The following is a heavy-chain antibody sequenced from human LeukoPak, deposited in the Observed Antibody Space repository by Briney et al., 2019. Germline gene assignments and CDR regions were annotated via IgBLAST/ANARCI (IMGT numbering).Heavy chain of an antibody. CDR3: AKGKYYDILTGPHDY. J-gene: IGHJ4*02. D-gene: IGHD3-9*01. CDR2: ISWNSGTI. CDR1: GFTFDDYA. V-gene: IGHV3-9*01. Sequence: GRSLRLSCAASGFTFDDYAMHWVRQAPGKGLEWVSGISWNSGTIGYADSVKGRFTISRDNAKNSLYLQVSSLRAEDTALYYSAKGKYYDILTGPHDYWGQGTLVTVSS.